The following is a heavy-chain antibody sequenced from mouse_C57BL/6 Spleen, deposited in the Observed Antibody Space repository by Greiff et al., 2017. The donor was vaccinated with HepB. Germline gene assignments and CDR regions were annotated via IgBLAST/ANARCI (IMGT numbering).Heavy chain of an antibody. CDR1: GYTFTSYW. D-gene: IGHD2-13*01. J-gene: IGHJ3*01. Sequence: QVQLKQPGAELVKPGASVKLSCKASGYTFTSYWMHWVKQRPGQGLEWIGMIHPNSGSTNYNEKFKSKATLTVDKSSSTAYMQLSSLTSEDSAVYYGARWVTYGDYSFAYWGQGTLVTVSA. CDR3: ARWVTYGDYSFAY. V-gene: IGHV1-64*01. CDR2: IHPNSGST.